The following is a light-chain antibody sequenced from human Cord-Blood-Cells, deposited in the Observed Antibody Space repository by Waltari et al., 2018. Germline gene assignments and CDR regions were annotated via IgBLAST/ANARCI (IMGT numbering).Light chain of an antibody. CDR2: GAS. V-gene: IGKV3-20*01. Sequence: IVLTQSPGTLSLSPGERATLSCRASQSVSRSYLAWYQQKPGQAPRLLSYGASSRATGIPDRFSGSGSGTDFTLTISRLEPEDFAVYYCQQYGSSPPWTFGQGTKVEIK. J-gene: IGKJ1*01. CDR3: QQYGSSPPWT. CDR1: QSVSRSY.